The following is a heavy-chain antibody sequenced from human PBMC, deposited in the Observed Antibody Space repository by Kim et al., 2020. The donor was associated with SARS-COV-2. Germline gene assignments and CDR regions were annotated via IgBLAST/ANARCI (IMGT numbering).Heavy chain of an antibody. Sequence: SETLSLTCTVSGGSISSGGYYWSWIRQHPGKGLEWIGYIYYSGSTYYNPSLKSRVTISVDTSKNQFSLKLSSVTAAATAVYYCASSRSGLKYAFDIWGQGPMVTLSP. V-gene: IGHV4-31*03. CDR2: IYYSGST. D-gene: IGHD3-10*01. J-gene: IGHJ3*02. CDR1: GGSISSGGYY. CDR3: ASSRSGLKYAFDI.